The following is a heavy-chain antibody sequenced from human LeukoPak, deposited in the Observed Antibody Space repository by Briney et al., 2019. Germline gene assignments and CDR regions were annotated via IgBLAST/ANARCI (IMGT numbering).Heavy chain of an antibody. CDR1: EFTFDDYA. Sequence: GRSLRLSGAASEFTFDDYAMHWVRQAPGKGLEWVSGISWNSGSIGYADSVKGRFTISRDNAKNSLYLQMNSLRAEDTALYYCAKDVAAAGDAFDVWGQGTMVTVSS. V-gene: IGHV3-9*01. CDR3: AKDVAAAGDAFDV. D-gene: IGHD6-13*01. CDR2: ISWNSGSI. J-gene: IGHJ3*01.